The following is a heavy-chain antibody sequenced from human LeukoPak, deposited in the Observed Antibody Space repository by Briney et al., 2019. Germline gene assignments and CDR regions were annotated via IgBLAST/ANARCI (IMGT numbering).Heavy chain of an antibody. J-gene: IGHJ4*02. V-gene: IGHV3-30*02. D-gene: IGHD3-22*01. Sequence: GGSLRLSCAASGFTFSSYGMHWVRQAPGKGLEWVAFIRYDGSNKYYADSVKGRFTISRDNSKNTLYLQMNSPRAEDTAVYYCARQSAYYYDNSGYNFFDYWGQGTLVTVSS. CDR3: ARQSAYYYDNSGYNFFDY. CDR1: GFTFSSYG. CDR2: IRYDGSNK.